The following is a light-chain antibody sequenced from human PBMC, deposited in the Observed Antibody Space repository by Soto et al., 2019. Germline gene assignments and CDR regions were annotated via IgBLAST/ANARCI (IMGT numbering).Light chain of an antibody. Sequence: QAVVTQSSSASASLGSSVKLTCTLSSGHSSYIIAWHQQQPGKAPRYLMKLEGSGSYNKGSGVPDRFSGSSSGADRYLTISNLQSEDEADYYCETWDSNTRVFGGGPRSPS. V-gene: IGLV4-60*03. J-gene: IGLJ2*01. CDR2: LEGSGSY. CDR3: ETWDSNTRV. CDR1: SGHSSYI.